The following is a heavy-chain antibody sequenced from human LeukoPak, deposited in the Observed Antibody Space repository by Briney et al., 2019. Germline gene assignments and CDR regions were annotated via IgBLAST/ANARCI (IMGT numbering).Heavy chain of an antibody. CDR1: GGTFDSYG. CDR3: ARGKGRGYFDC. Sequence: ASVKVSCKAPGGTFDSYGISWVRQAPGQGLEWLGWISTYNGNTNYTQNLPGRITVTADASSTTVYMELRSLTYEDTAVYYCARGKGRGYFDCWGQGTLVTVSS. CDR2: ISTYNGNT. D-gene: IGHD3-10*01. V-gene: IGHV1-18*01. J-gene: IGHJ4*02.